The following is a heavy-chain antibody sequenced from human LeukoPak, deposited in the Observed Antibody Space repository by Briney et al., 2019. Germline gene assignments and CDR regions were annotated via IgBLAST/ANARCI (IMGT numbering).Heavy chain of an antibody. CDR1: GFTFSSYG. D-gene: IGHD3-22*01. Sequence: WGVLRLSCAASGFTFSSYGMHWVRQAPGKGLEWVAVIWYDGSNKYYTDSVKGRFTISRDNSKNTLYLQMNSLRAEDTAVYYCARDQGITMMVVADYWGQGTLVTVSS. CDR3: ARDQGITMMVVADY. V-gene: IGHV3-33*01. J-gene: IGHJ4*02. CDR2: IWYDGSNK.